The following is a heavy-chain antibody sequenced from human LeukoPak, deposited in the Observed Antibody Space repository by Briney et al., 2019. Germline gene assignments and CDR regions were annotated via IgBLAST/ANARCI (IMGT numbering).Heavy chain of an antibody. CDR2: FDPEDGET. Sequence: ASVKVSCKVSGYTLTELSMHWVRQAPGKGLEWMGGFDPEDGETIYAQKFQGRVTMTEDTSTDTAYMELSSLRSEDTVVYYCATTYYYGSGSYYNVDWFDPWGQGTLVTVSS. CDR3: ATTYYYGSGSYYNVDWFDP. D-gene: IGHD3-10*01. V-gene: IGHV1-24*01. J-gene: IGHJ5*02. CDR1: GYTLTELS.